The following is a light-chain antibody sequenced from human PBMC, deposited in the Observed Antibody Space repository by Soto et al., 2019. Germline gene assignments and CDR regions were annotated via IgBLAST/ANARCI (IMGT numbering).Light chain of an antibody. J-gene: IGKJ1*01. CDR2: DAS. V-gene: IGKV1-5*01. Sequence: DSQMTQSPSTLSASVGDRVTITCRASQSISSWLAWYQQKPGKAPKLLIFDASNLESGVPSRFSGSGSGTEFTLTINSLQLEDLATYYCQQYDRYWTFGQGTKVDIK. CDR1: QSISSW. CDR3: QQYDRYWT.